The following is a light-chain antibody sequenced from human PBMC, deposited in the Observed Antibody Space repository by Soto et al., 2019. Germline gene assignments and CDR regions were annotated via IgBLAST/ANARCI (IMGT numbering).Light chain of an antibody. CDR2: GAS. Sequence: EIVMTQSPATLSVSPGERATLSCRASQSVSSNLAWYQQKPGQAPRLLIYGASTRATGIPARFSGSGSGTKFTLTISSLHSEDFAVYYCQQYNTWLWTFGQGTKVDI. J-gene: IGKJ1*01. CDR1: QSVSSN. CDR3: QQYNTWLWT. V-gene: IGKV3-15*01.